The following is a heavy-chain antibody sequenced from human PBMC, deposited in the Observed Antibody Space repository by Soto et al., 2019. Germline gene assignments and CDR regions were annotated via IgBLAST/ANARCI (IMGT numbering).Heavy chain of an antibody. J-gene: IGHJ4*02. CDR3: AGYYYGSGSYYNVDY. CDR2: IIPIFGTA. V-gene: IGHV1-69*01. Sequence: QVQLVQSGAEVKKPGSSVKVSCKASGGTFSSYAISWVRQAPGQGLEWMGGIIPIFGTANYAQKFQVRVTITADESTSAAYMELSSLRSEDTAVYYCAGYYYGSGSYYNVDYWGQGTLVTVSS. CDR1: GGTFSSYA. D-gene: IGHD3-10*01.